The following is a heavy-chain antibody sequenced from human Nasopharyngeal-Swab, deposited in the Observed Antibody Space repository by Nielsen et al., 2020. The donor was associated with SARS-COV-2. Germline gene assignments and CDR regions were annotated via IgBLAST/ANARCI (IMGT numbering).Heavy chain of an antibody. Sequence: SVPVTCQASGFIFISSSMQRVRQARGQRLEWIGWIVVGSGNTNYAQKFQERVTITRDMSTSTAYMELSSLRSEDTAVYYCAASDPPLTGQHFDAFDIWGQGTMVTVSS. CDR2: IVVGSGNT. D-gene: IGHD3-9*01. CDR1: GFIFISSS. J-gene: IGHJ3*02. V-gene: IGHV1-58*02. CDR3: AASDPPLTGQHFDAFDI.